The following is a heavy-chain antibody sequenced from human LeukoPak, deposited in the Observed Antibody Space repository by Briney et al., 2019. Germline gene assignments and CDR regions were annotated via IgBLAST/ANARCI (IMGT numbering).Heavy chain of an antibody. D-gene: IGHD3-9*01. J-gene: IGHJ3*02. Sequence: GGSLRLSCAASGFTFSSYWMSWVRQAPGKGLEWVANIKQDGGEIYYVDSVKGRFTISRDNAKNSLSLQMNSLRAEDTAVYYCARFPTRLILTGQDAFDIWGQGTMVTVSS. CDR1: GFTFSSYW. V-gene: IGHV3-7*01. CDR3: ARFPTRLILTGQDAFDI. CDR2: IKQDGGEI.